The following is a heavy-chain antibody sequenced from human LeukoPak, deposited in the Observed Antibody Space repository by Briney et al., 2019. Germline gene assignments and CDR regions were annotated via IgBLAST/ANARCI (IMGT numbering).Heavy chain of an antibody. D-gene: IGHD6-19*01. CDR3: ATPLFTSGWHHFDY. CDR1: GFTFSFSA. V-gene: IGHV3-23*01. Sequence: GGSLRLSCAASGFTFSFSAMSWLRQDPGAGLEWASTIIDSSPTTYYADSVKGRFTISRDNSKSTLYLQMNSLRADDTAVYFCATPLFTSGWHHFDYWGQGTLVTVSS. CDR2: IIDSSPTT. J-gene: IGHJ4*02.